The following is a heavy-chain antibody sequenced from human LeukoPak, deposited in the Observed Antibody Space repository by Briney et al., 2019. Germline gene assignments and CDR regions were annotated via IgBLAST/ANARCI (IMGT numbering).Heavy chain of an antibody. Sequence: GGSLRLFCAASGFTFSSYGMHWVRQAPGKGLEWVAFIRYDGSNKYYADSVKGRFTISRDNSKNTLTLHMNSLRIEDTSIYFCAKGAWAADGPMGNNFASWGQGTLVTVSS. CDR3: AKGAWAADGPMGNNFAS. J-gene: IGHJ4*02. CDR1: GFTFSSYG. V-gene: IGHV3-30*02. CDR2: IRYDGSNK. D-gene: IGHD6-13*01.